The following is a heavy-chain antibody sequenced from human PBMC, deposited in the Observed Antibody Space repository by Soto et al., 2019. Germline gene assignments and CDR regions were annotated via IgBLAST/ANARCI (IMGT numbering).Heavy chain of an antibody. CDR3: ARGVRTTVPNY. J-gene: IGHJ4*02. CDR1: GGSISTGGYY. CDR2: IYYTGST. V-gene: IGHV4-31*03. Sequence: PSETLSLTCTVPGGSISTGGYYWNWIRQHPEKGLEWIGYIYYTGSTYYNPSLKSRVIISIDTSKNQFSLKVSSVTAADTAVYYCARGVRTTVPNYWGQGTLVTVSS. D-gene: IGHD4-17*01.